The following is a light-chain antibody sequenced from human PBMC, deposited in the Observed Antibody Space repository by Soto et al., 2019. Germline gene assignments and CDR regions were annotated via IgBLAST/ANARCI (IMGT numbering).Light chain of an antibody. CDR1: SSDVGAYNF. V-gene: IGLV2-14*03. CDR3: SSYTTTATRL. CDR2: DVN. Sequence: QSALTQPASGSGSPGQSITISCTGTSSDVGAYNFVSWYQHHPGKAPQLIIYDVNNRPSGVSDRFSGSKSGNTASLTISGLQAEDEADYYCSSYTTTATRLFGGGTQLTVL. J-gene: IGLJ2*01.